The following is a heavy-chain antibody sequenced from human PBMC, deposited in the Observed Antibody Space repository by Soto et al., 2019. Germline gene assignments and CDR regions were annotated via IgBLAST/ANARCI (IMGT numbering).Heavy chain of an antibody. V-gene: IGHV3-30-3*01. CDR3: AKGSLSATISSPEYYYYGMDV. J-gene: IGHJ6*02. CDR1: GFTFSSYA. CDR2: ISYDGSNK. D-gene: IGHD5-12*01. Sequence: PGGSLRLSCAASGFTFSSYAMHWVRQAPGKGLEWVAVISYDGSNKYYADSVKGRFTISRDNSKNTLYLQMNSLRAEDTAVYYCAKGSLSATISSPEYYYYGMDVWGQGTTVTVSS.